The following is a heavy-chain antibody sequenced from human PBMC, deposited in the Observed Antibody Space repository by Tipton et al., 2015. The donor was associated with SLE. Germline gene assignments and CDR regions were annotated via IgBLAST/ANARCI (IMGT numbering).Heavy chain of an antibody. D-gene: IGHD6-13*01. CDR1: DGSINNGDYY. Sequence: TLSLTCTVSDGSINNGDYYWTWVRQPPGKGLEWIGEIYHTGRTIYNPSLKSRVTVSVDPSKNQFSLNLSSVTAADTAVYYCARVAAATGRGNYFYYYMDVWGKGTTVTVSS. CDR2: IYHTGRT. J-gene: IGHJ6*03. V-gene: IGHV4-30-4*08. CDR3: ARVAAATGRGNYFYYYMDV.